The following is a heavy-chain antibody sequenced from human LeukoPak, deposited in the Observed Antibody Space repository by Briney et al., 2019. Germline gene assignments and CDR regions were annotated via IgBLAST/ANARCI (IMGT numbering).Heavy chain of an antibody. V-gene: IGHV1-3*01. Sequence: GASVKVSCKASGYTFTSYAMHWVRQAPGQRLEWMGWINAGNGNTKYSQKFQGRVTITRDTSASTAYMELSSLRSEDTAVYYCARDRAGWGSAYYFDYWGQGTLVTVSS. CDR1: GYTFTSYA. CDR2: INAGNGNT. CDR3: ARDRAGWGSAYYFDY. J-gene: IGHJ4*02. D-gene: IGHD6-19*01.